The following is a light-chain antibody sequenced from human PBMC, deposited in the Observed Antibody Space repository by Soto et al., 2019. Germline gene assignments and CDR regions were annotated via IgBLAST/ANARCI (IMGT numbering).Light chain of an antibody. J-gene: IGLJ1*01. CDR2: EGS. Sequence: QSALTQPASVSGSPGQSITISCTGTSSDVGSYNLVSWYQQHPGKAPKLMIYEGSKRPSGVPNRFSGSKSGNTASLTIPGLQAEDEADYYCCSYAGSSTLYVFGTGTKVTVL. CDR1: SSDVGSYNL. CDR3: CSYAGSSTLYV. V-gene: IGLV2-23*01.